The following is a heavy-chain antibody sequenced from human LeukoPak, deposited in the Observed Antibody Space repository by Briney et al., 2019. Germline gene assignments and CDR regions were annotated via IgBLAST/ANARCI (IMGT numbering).Heavy chain of an antibody. D-gene: IGHD4-11*01. V-gene: IGHV1-69*04. J-gene: IGHJ6*02. Sequence: GASVKVSCKASGGTFISYAISWVRQAPGQGLEWMGRIIPMLGTANYPQKFQGRVTISADKSTTTAYMELSSLRSDDTAFYYCARDTGYSDYINQGDYGLDVWGQGTTVTVSS. CDR2: IIPMLGTA. CDR1: GGTFISYA. CDR3: ARDTGYSDYINQGDYGLDV.